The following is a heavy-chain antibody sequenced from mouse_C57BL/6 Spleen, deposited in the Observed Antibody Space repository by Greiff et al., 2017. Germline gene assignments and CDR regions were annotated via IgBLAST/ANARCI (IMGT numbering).Heavy chain of an antibody. J-gene: IGHJ2*01. D-gene: IGHD1-1*01. V-gene: IGHV1-7*01. CDR2: INPSSGYT. Sequence: QVQLQQSGAELAKPGASVKLSCKASGYTFTSYWMHWVKPRPGQGLEWIGYINPSSGYTKYNQKFKDKATLTADKSSSTAYMQLSSLTYEDSAVYYCAGPYYGSSYFDYWGQGTTLTVSS. CDR3: AGPYYGSSYFDY. CDR1: GYTFTSYW.